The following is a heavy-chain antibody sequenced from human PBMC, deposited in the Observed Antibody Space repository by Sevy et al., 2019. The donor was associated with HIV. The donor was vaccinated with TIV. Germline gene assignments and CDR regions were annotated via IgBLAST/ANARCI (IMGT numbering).Heavy chain of an antibody. CDR3: ARPPIGVVIFFDY. V-gene: IGHV3-30*04. D-gene: IGHD3-22*01. Sequence: GGSLRLSCAASGFTFTTYNMHWVRQTPGKGLEWVAVISYDGSNKFYADSVKGRFTISRDNSKNTLDLQMNSLSSEDTAIYYCARPPIGVVIFFDYWGQGTLVTVSS. CDR2: ISYDGSNK. J-gene: IGHJ4*02. CDR1: GFTFTTYN.